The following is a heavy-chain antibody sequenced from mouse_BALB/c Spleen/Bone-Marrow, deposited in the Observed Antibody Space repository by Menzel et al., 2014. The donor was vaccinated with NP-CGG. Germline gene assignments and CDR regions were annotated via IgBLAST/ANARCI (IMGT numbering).Heavy chain of an antibody. Sequence: QRPGQGLEWIGYINPSSGYTNYNQKFKDKATLTADKSSSTAYMQLSSLTSEDSVVYYCARSYYDYDRAWFAYWGQGTLVTVSA. CDR2: INPSSGYT. CDR3: ARSYYDYDRAWFAY. D-gene: IGHD2-4*01. V-gene: IGHV1S26*01. J-gene: IGHJ3*01.